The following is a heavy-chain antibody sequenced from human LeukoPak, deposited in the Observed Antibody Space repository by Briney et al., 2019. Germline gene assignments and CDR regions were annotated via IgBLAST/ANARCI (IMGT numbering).Heavy chain of an antibody. Sequence: GASVKVSCKASGGTFSSYTISWVRQAPGQGLEWMGRIIPILGIANYAQKFQGRVTITADKSTSTAYRELSSLRSEDTAVYYCARDTSSGWYGASDYWGQGTLVTVSS. CDR2: IIPILGIA. V-gene: IGHV1-69*04. D-gene: IGHD6-19*01. CDR3: ARDTSSGWYGASDY. J-gene: IGHJ4*02. CDR1: GGTFSSYT.